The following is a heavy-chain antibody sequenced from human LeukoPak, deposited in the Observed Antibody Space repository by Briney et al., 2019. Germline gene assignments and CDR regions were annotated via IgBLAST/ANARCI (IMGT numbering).Heavy chain of an antibody. V-gene: IGHV3-21*01. J-gene: IGHJ4*02. CDR2: ISSSSGYI. CDR3: ARDHYYDSSGYLFDY. D-gene: IGHD3-22*01. Sequence: GGSLRLSCAASGFTFSSYSMNWVRQAPGKGLEWVSSISSSSGYIYYADSVKGRFTISRDNAKNSLYLQMNSLRAEDTAVYYCARDHYYDSSGYLFDYWGQGTLVTVSS. CDR1: GFTFSSYS.